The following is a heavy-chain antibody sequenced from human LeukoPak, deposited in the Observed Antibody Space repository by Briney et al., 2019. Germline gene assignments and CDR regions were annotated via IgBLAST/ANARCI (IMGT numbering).Heavy chain of an antibody. CDR2: ISGSRGSS. Sequence: GGSLRLSCAASGFSFGDFAMTWVRQAPGKGLEWLSTISGSRGSSFYADSVKGRFTISRDNSINTLYLQMITLRAEATAVFYCAMYSGYSSSWPFDYWGQGTPVTVSS. D-gene: IGHD6-13*01. CDR1: GFSFGDFA. CDR3: AMYSGYSSSWPFDY. V-gene: IGHV3-23*01. J-gene: IGHJ4*02.